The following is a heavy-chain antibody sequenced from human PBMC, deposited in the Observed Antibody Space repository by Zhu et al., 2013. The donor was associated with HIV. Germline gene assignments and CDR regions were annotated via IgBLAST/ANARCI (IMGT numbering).Heavy chain of an antibody. Sequence: QVRLVQSGAEVKKPGSSVKVSCKASGGTFSSYAISWVRQAPGQGLEWMGGIIPIFGTANYAQKFQGRVTITTDKSTTTAYMELGSLRSEDTAVYYCARESELMRNYYYGMDVWGQGTTVTVSS. CDR1: GGTFSSYA. V-gene: IGHV1-69*06. CDR2: IIPIFGTA. J-gene: IGHJ6*02. CDR3: ARESELMRNYYYGMDV. D-gene: IGHD1-1*01.